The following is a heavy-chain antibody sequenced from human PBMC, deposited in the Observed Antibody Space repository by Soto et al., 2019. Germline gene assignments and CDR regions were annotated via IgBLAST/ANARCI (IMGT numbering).Heavy chain of an antibody. V-gene: IGHV3-23*01. CDR1: GFTFSRDG. CDR2: VTDNGRST. J-gene: IGHJ4*02. Sequence: GGSLRLSCAASGFTFSRDGMSWVRQAPGKGLEWVSLVTDNGRSTYYADSVKGRFTISRDNTKNTLFLQMNSLRAEDTAVYYCAKERATTTAFDYWGQGAPVTFSS. D-gene: IGHD4-17*01. CDR3: AKERATTTAFDY.